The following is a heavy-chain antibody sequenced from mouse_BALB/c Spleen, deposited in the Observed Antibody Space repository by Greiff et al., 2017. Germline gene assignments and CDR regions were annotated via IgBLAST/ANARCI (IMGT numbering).Heavy chain of an antibody. D-gene: IGHD1-1*01. Sequence: LQESGAELVRPGASVTLSCKASGYTFTDYEMHWVKQTPVHGLEWIGAIDPETGGTAYNQKFKGKATLTADKSSSTAYMELRSLTSEDSAVYYCTRLRSYWGQGTLVTVSA. V-gene: IGHV1-15*01. CDR3: TRLRSY. CDR1: GYTFTDYE. J-gene: IGHJ3*01. CDR2: IDPETGGT.